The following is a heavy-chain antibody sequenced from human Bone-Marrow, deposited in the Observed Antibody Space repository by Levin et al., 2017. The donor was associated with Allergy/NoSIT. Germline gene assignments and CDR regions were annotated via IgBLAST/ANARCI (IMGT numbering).Heavy chain of an antibody. Sequence: GESLKISCKASGFTFTIYDIHWVRQAPGQGLEWVGRLNPNTGGTDSAQKFMGRVTMTRDTSTTTAFMELTRLRPDDTAIHYCARETIAAPPYNWFDTWGQGALVTVSS. D-gene: IGHD6-13*01. CDR2: LNPNTGGT. J-gene: IGHJ5*02. CDR1: GFTFTIYD. V-gene: IGHV1-2*06. CDR3: ARETIAAPPYNWFDT.